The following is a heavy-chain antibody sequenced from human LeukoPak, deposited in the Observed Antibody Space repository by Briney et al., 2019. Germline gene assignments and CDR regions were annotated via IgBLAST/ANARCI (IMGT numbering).Heavy chain of an antibody. D-gene: IGHD3-16*01. CDR1: GFTFSSYS. V-gene: IGHV3-48*01. CDR2: ISSSSSTI. CDR3: ASHGVLFGFQH. J-gene: IGHJ1*01. Sequence: GGSLRLSCAASGFTFSSYSMNWVRQAPGKGQEWVSYISSSSSTIYYADSVKGRFTISKDNAKNSLYLQMNSLRAEDTAVYYCASHGVLFGFQHWGQGTLVTVSS.